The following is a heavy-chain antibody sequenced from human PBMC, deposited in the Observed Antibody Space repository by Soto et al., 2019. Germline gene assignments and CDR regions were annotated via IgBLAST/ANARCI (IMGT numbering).Heavy chain of an antibody. CDR1: EFSFSSFP. CDR2: ISSLGNTI. CDR3: ARDGTFEHYGAASKYYLAS. V-gene: IGHV3-48*03. D-gene: IGHD4-17*01. Sequence: EAQLVESGGGLVRPGESLRLSCAASEFSFSSFPMNWVRQAPGRGLEWVAYISSLGNTINYADSLRGRFSISRDNNKKLLYLKMATRRAEDTAVYFCARDGTFEHYGAASKYYLASWGQGTLVPVSS. J-gene: IGHJ4*02.